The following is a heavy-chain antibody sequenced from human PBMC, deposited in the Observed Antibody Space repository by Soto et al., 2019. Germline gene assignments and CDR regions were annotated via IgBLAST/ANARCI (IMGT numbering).Heavy chain of an antibody. V-gene: IGHV3-73*01. CDR1: GFTFSGSA. Sequence: GGSLRLSCAASGFTFSGSAIHWVRQASGKGLEWVGRIRSKVNNYATAYTASVKDRFTISRDDSKNKAYLEMNSLNTEDTAIYYCTAYCSGGSCYLGYYFDYWGQGT. J-gene: IGHJ4*02. D-gene: IGHD2-15*01. CDR2: IRSKVNNYAT. CDR3: TAYCSGGSCYLGYYFDY.